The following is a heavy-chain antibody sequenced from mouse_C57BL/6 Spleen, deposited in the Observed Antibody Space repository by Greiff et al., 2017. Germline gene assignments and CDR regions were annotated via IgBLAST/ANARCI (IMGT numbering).Heavy chain of an antibody. Sequence: QVHVKQPGAELVKPGASVKLSCKASGYTFTSYWMQWVKQRPGQGLEWIGEIDPSDSYTKYNQKFKGKATLTVDTSSSTAYMQLSSLTAEDSAVYYCAIDDCGSSYYFDYWGQGTSLTVSS. CDR1: GYTFTSYW. V-gene: IGHV1-50*01. J-gene: IGHJ2*02. CDR3: AIDDCGSSYYFDY. D-gene: IGHD1-1*01. CDR2: IDPSDSYT.